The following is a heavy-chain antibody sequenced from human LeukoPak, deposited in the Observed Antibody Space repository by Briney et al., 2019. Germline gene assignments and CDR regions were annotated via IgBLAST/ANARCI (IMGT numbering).Heavy chain of an antibody. CDR2: IYSDGST. Sequence: GGSLRLSCAASGFTFSSYSMNWVRQAPGKGLEWVSIIYSDGSTYYADSVKGRFTISRDTSKNTLSLQMNSLRAEDTAVYYCARIYSGSHYSWGQGTLVTISS. CDR1: GFTFSSYS. V-gene: IGHV3-53*01. J-gene: IGHJ4*02. CDR3: ARIYSGSHYS. D-gene: IGHD1-26*01.